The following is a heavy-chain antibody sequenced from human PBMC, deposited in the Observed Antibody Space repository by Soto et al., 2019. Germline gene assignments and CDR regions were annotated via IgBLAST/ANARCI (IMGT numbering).Heavy chain of an antibody. CDR1: GGSISSGDYY. V-gene: IGHV4-30-4*01. D-gene: IGHD5-18*01. CDR3: ARQDTAMVTWFDP. J-gene: IGHJ5*02. Sequence: QVQLQESGPGLVKPSQTLSLTCTVSGGSISSGDYYWSWIRQPPGKGLEWIGYIYYSGSTYCNPSLKSRVTISVDTSKNQFSLKLSSVTAADTAVYYCARQDTAMVTWFDPWGQGTLVTVSS. CDR2: IYYSGST.